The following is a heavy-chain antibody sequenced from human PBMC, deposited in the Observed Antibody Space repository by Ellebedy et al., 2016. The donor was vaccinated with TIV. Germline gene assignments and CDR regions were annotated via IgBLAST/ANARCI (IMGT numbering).Heavy chain of an antibody. CDR2: INPNSGGT. Sequence: AASVKVSCKASGYTFTGYYMHWVRQAPGQGLEWMGWINPNSGGTNYAQKFQGRVTMTRDTSISTAYMELSRLRSDDTAVYYCARDGILGLGDSSGYYYYAFDIWGQGTMVTVSS. CDR1: GYTFTGYY. CDR3: ARDGILGLGDSSGYYYYAFDI. D-gene: IGHD3-22*01. J-gene: IGHJ3*02. V-gene: IGHV1-2*02.